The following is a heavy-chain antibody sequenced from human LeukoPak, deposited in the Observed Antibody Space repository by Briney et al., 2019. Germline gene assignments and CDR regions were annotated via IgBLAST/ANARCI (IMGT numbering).Heavy chain of an antibody. CDR2: ISSTSSYI. J-gene: IGHJ6*03. V-gene: IGHV3-21*01. Sequence: GGSLRLSCAASGFTLSRYSMNWVRQAPGKGLEWVSSISSTSSYIYYADSVKSRFTISRDNAKNSLYLQMNSLRAEDTAVYYCARSSGWYHRGPDYYYYYMDVWGKGTTVTVS. D-gene: IGHD6-19*01. CDR3: ARSSGWYHRGPDYYYYYMDV. CDR1: GFTLSRYS.